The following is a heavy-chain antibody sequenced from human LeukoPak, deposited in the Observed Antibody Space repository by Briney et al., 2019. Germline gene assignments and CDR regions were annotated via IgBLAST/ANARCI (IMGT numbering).Heavy chain of an antibody. J-gene: IGHJ4*02. CDR1: SGSLSTYY. V-gene: IGHV4-59*01. Sequence: SETLSLTCTVSSGSLSTYYWSWVRQPPGKGLQWLGCVYYSGTTNSGTTNYSPSVETRVTMSVDPSKNQVYLRLSSVTSADTAVYYYASMGGTLDYWGQGTQVIVSS. D-gene: IGHD1-26*01. CDR2: VYYSGTT. CDR3: ASMGGTLDY.